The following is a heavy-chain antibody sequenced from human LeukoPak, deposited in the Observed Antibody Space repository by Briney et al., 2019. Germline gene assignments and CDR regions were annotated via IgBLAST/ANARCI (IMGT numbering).Heavy chain of an antibody. Sequence: SETLSLTCAVYGGSFSDYYWSWIRQSPGKGLEWIGEINHSGSTYYNPSLRSRVTISLDTSKNQFSLRLYSVTAADTAVYYCARRTCGGDCYSIDYWGQGTLVTVSS. CDR1: GGSFSDYY. D-gene: IGHD2-21*02. J-gene: IGHJ4*02. V-gene: IGHV4-34*01. CDR2: INHSGST. CDR3: ARRTCGGDCYSIDY.